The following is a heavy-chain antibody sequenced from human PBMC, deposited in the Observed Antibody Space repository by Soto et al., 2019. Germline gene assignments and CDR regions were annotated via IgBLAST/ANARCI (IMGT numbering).Heavy chain of an antibody. CDR3: ARGPSSLTRFDY. V-gene: IGHV3-30-3*01. D-gene: IGHD2-2*01. Sequence: GGSLRLSCAASGFTFSSYAMHWVRQAPGKGLEWVAVISYDGSNKYYADSVKGRFTISRDNSKNTLYLQMNSLRGEDTAVYYCARGPSSLTRFDYWGQGTLVTVSS. CDR2: ISYDGSNK. CDR1: GFTFSSYA. J-gene: IGHJ4*02.